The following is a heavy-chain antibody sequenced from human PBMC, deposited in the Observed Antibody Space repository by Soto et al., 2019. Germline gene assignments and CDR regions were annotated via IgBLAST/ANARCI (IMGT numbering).Heavy chain of an antibody. Sequence: GASVKVSCKASGYTFTGYYMHWVRQAPGQGLEWMGWINPNSGGTNYAQKFQGWVTMTRDTSISTAYMELSRLRSDDTAMYYCARQTPGTYGDYLPDLYGMDVWGQGTTVTVSS. V-gene: IGHV1-2*04. CDR2: INPNSGGT. D-gene: IGHD4-17*01. J-gene: IGHJ6*02. CDR1: GYTFTGYY. CDR3: ARQTPGTYGDYLPDLYGMDV.